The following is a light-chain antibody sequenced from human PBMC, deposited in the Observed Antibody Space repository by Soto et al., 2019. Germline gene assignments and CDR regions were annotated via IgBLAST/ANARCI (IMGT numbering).Light chain of an antibody. CDR1: KSISSW. J-gene: IGKJ2*01. CDR3: QQYNSYST. V-gene: IGKV1-5*01. Sequence: DIQMTQSPSTLSASVGDSVTITCRASKSISSWLAWYQQKPGKAPKLLIYDASSLESGVPSRFSGSGSGTEFTLTISSLQPDDFATYYCQQYNSYSTFGQGTKLEIK. CDR2: DAS.